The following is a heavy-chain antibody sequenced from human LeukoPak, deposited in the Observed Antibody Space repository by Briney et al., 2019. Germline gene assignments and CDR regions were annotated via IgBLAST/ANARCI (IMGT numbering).Heavy chain of an antibody. V-gene: IGHV3-30*04. CDR2: ISYDGSNK. Sequence: PGRFLRLSCAASGFTFSSYAMHWVRQAPGKGLEWVAVISYDGSNKYYADSVKGRFTISRDNSKNTLYLQMNSLRAEDTAVYYCAREGATPAEEFDYWGQGTLVTVSS. CDR3: AREGATPAEEFDY. J-gene: IGHJ4*02. D-gene: IGHD1-26*01. CDR1: GFTFSSYA.